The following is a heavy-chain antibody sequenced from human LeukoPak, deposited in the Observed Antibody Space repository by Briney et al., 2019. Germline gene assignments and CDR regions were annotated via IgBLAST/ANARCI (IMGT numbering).Heavy chain of an antibody. Sequence: ASVKVSCKADGSTFSSSFITWVRQAPGQGLEWRGWVSAYNGNAIYAQKCLGRVTMTTDTDTSTAYMELRSLRSDDTAVFYCARANYFAGMDVWGQGTTVTVSS. D-gene: IGHD5-24*01. CDR2: VSAYNGNA. CDR1: GSTFSSSF. CDR3: ARANYFAGMDV. J-gene: IGHJ6*02. V-gene: IGHV1-18*01.